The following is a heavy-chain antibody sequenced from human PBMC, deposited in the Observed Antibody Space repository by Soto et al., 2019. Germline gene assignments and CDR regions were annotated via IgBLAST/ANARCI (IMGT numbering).Heavy chain of an antibody. CDR3: ARILVVPAADNYYYYGMDV. Sequence: SGPTLVNPTQTLTLTCTFSGFSLSTSGMCVSWIRQPPGKALEWLALIDWDDDKYYSTSLKTRLTISKDTSKNQVVLTMTNMDPVDTATYYCARILVVPAADNYYYYGMDVWGQGTKVTVSS. CDR2: IDWDDDK. CDR1: GFSLSTSGMC. V-gene: IGHV2-70*01. J-gene: IGHJ6*02. D-gene: IGHD2-2*01.